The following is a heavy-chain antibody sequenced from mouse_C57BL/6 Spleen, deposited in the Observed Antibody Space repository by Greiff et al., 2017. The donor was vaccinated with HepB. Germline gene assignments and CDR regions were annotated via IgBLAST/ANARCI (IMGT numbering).Heavy chain of an antibody. CDR3: ARGVEGVWFAY. CDR1: GYSITSGYY. J-gene: IGHJ3*01. Sequence: EVKLMESGPGLVKPSQSLSLTCSVTGYSITSGYYWNWIRQFPGNKLEWMGYISYDGSNNYNPSLKNRISITRDTSKNQFFLKLNSVTTEDTATYYCARGVEGVWFAYWGQGTLVTVSA. V-gene: IGHV3-6*01. CDR2: ISYDGSN.